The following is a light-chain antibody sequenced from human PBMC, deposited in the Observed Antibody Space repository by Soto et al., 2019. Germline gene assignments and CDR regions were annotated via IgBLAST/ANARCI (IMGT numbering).Light chain of an antibody. Sequence: QSVLTQPPSVSGAPGQRVTISCTGSSSNLGAGYDVYWYQQLPGTAPKLLIYGNTNRPSGVPDRFSGSKSGTSASLAITGLQAEDEADYYCQSYDNSLSGSKIFGGGTKVTVL. CDR1: SSNLGAGYD. CDR2: GNT. J-gene: IGLJ2*01. V-gene: IGLV1-40*01. CDR3: QSYDNSLSGSKI.